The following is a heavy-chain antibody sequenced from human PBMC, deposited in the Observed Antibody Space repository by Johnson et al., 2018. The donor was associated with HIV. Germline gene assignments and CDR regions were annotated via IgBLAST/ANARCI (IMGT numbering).Heavy chain of an antibody. Sequence: VQLVESGGGLVQPGGSLRLSCVASGFTFSSYWMSWVRQAPGKGLEWVANIKQDGSEKYYVDSVKGRFTISRDNAKNSLYLQMNSLRAEDTAVYYCARESLEFWSRGAFDIWGQGTMVTVSS. CDR3: ARESLEFWSRGAFDI. D-gene: IGHD3-10*01. V-gene: IGHV3-7*01. CDR2: IKQDGSEK. CDR1: GFTFSSYW. J-gene: IGHJ3*02.